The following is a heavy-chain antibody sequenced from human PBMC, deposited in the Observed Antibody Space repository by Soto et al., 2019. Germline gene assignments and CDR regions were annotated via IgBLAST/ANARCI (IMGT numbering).Heavy chain of an antibody. J-gene: IGHJ4*02. Sequence: GGSLRLSCAASGFRFTNAGMNWVRQAPGKGLEWVGRIKSKTDGGTADYAAPVKGRFTISRDESKNTLYLQMNSLKTEDTAVYYCTTGMSGPKNFWGQGTLVTVSS. D-gene: IGHD6-25*01. CDR1: GFRFTNAG. CDR2: IKSKTDGGTA. V-gene: IGHV3-15*07. CDR3: TTGMSGPKNF.